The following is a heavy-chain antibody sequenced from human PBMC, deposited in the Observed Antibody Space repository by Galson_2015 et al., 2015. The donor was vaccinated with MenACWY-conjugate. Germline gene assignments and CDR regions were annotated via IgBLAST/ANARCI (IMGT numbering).Heavy chain of an antibody. V-gene: IGHV2-5*02. CDR3: AHRLGLGYKTIVFDY. CDR2: IYWDDDK. CDR1: GFSLNTDELG. Sequence: PALVKPTQPLTLTCTFSGFSLNTDELGVGWIRQPPGKALEWLALIYWDDDKRYSPSLKSRLTITKDTSKNQVVLTMTNMDPVDTATYYCAHRLGLGYKTIVFDYWGQGTLVTVSS. J-gene: IGHJ4*02. D-gene: IGHD1-14*01.